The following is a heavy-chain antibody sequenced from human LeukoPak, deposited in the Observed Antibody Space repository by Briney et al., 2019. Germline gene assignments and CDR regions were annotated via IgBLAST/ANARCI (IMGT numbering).Heavy chain of an antibody. CDR3: ARAYDILTGYQGYFDY. D-gene: IGHD3-9*01. V-gene: IGHV3-21*01. Sequence: GALRLSCAASGFTFSSYSMNWVRQAPGKGLEWVSSISSSSSYIYYADSVKGRFTISRDNAKNSLYLQMNSLRVEDTAVYYCARAYDILTGYQGYFDYWGQGTLVTVSS. CDR1: GFTFSSYS. J-gene: IGHJ4*02. CDR2: ISSSSSYI.